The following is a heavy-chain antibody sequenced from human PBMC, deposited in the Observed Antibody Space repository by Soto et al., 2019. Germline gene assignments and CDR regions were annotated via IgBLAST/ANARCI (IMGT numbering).Heavy chain of an antibody. CDR3: ARDRPYCSGGSCYSD. Sequence: GGSLRLSCAASGFTVSSNYMSWVRQAPGKGLEWVSVIYSGGSTYYADSVKGRFTISRDNSENTLYLQMNSLRAEDTAVYYCARDRPYCSGGSCYSDWGQGTLVTVSS. J-gene: IGHJ4*02. D-gene: IGHD2-15*01. V-gene: IGHV3-66*01. CDR2: IYSGGST. CDR1: GFTVSSNY.